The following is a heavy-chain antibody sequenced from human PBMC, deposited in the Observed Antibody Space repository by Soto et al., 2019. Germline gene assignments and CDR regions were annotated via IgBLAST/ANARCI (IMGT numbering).Heavy chain of an antibody. CDR3: ARDIVVVPAAKYPSYWVDP. D-gene: IGHD2-2*01. V-gene: IGHV1-2*02. Sequence: SVKVSCNASAYTLTSYYMRWVRQAPGQGLEWMGWINPNSGGTNYAQKFQGRVTMTSDTSMSTAYMDLSRLRSDDTAVYYCARDIVVVPAAKYPSYWVDPWGQGTLVTVSS. J-gene: IGHJ5*02. CDR1: AYTLTSYY. CDR2: INPNSGGT.